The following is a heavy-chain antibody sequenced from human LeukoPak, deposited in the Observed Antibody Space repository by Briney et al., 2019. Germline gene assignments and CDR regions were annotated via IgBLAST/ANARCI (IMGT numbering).Heavy chain of an antibody. Sequence: PGGSLRLSCAASGFTFSSYEMNWVRQAPGKGLEWVSYISTSGSTIYYADSVKGRFTISRDNSKNTLYLQMNSLRAEDTAVYYCAKAPYCSGGSCYHFDYWGQGTLVTVSS. CDR2: ISTSGSTI. J-gene: IGHJ4*02. CDR1: GFTFSSYE. CDR3: AKAPYCSGGSCYHFDY. D-gene: IGHD2-15*01. V-gene: IGHV3-48*03.